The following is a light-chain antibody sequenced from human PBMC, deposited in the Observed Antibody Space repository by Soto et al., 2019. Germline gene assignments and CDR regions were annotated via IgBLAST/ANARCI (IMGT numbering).Light chain of an antibody. J-gene: IGKJ1*01. V-gene: IGKV3-15*01. CDR3: QQYYNWPPAWT. CDR2: GAS. Sequence: DIVMTQSPASLSVSPGEGVSLSCRASQSVGNDVAWYQQIPGQAPRLLIYGASTRATSVPARFTGSGSGTDLTLTISSLQSEDFAVYYCQQYYNWPPAWTFGQGTRVDIK. CDR1: QSVGND.